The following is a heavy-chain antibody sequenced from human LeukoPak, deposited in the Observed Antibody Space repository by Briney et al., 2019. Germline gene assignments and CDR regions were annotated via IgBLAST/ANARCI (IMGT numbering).Heavy chain of an antibody. D-gene: IGHD6-19*01. CDR1: GFTFSSYS. CDR3: ARDYRSGWYPFFDY. V-gene: IGHV3-21*01. CDR2: ISSSSSYI. Sequence: GGSLRLSCAASGFTFSSYSMNWVRQAPGKGLEWVSSISSSSSYIYYADSVKGRFTISRDNAKNSLYLQMNSLRAEDTAVYYCARDYRSGWYPFFDYWGQRTLVTVSS. J-gene: IGHJ4*02.